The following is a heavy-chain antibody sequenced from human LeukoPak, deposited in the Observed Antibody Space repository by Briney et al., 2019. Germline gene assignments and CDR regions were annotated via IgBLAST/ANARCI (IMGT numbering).Heavy chain of an antibody. D-gene: IGHD2-2*01. Sequence: GVSLRLSCAASGFTFSSYAMNWVRQAPGKGLEWVSSVTGTGGSTYYADSVKGRFTISRDNSKNTLYLQTKSLRVEDTAVYYCARETTVVVVPGVVDNWGQGTLVTVSS. CDR3: ARETTVVVVPGVVDN. V-gene: IGHV3-23*01. CDR1: GFTFSSYA. J-gene: IGHJ4*02. CDR2: VTGTGGST.